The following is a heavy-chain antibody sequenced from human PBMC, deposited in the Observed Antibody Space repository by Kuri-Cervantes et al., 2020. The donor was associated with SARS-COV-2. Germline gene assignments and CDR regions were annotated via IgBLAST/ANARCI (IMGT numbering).Heavy chain of an antibody. V-gene: IGHV3-48*01. D-gene: IGHD3-16*01. CDR1: GLTFSSYS. J-gene: IGHJ4*02. CDR2: ISSSSSTI. CDR3: ASNGWGFRNPGGVSGFDY. Sequence: GESLKISCAASGLTFSSYSMNWVRQAPGKGLEWVSYISSSSSTIYYADSVKGRFTISRDNAKNSLYLQMNSLRAEDTAVYYCASNGWGFRNPGGVSGFDYWGQGTLVTVSS.